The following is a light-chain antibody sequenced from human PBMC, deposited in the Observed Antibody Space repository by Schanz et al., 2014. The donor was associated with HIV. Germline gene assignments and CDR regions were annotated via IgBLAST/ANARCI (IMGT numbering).Light chain of an antibody. CDR1: QSIDTH. V-gene: IGKV1-17*01. CDR2: GAS. Sequence: DIQMTQSPSSVSASVGDRVTITCRASQSIDTHLNWYQQRPGKAPKLLISGASSLQSGVPSRFSGSGSGTDFTLTISSLQPEDFATYYCLQHNSYPRTFGQGTKVEIK. CDR3: LQHNSYPRT. J-gene: IGKJ1*01.